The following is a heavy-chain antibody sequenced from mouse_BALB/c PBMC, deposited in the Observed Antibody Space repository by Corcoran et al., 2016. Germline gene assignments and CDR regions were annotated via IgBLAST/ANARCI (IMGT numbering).Heavy chain of an antibody. CDR2: IDPAHGNT. J-gene: IGHJ1*01. CDR3: SNCDLYFDV. V-gene: IGHV14-3*02. CDR1: GFNIKDTS. Sequence: EVQLQQSGAELVKPGASVKLSCTASGFNIKDTSMHWVKQRPEQGLEWIGRIDPAHGNTKYDPKFQGKATITADTSSNTAYRQLSSLTSEDTSVDYCSNCDLYFDVWGAGTTVTVSS.